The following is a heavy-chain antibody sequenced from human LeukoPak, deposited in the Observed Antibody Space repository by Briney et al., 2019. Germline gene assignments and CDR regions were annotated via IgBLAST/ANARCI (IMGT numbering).Heavy chain of an antibody. J-gene: IGHJ4*02. CDR3: ARHPEPGYCSSTSCHESYFDY. CDR2: ISGSGGRP. CDR1: GFTFSSCA. V-gene: IGHV3-23*01. Sequence: GGSLRLSCAASGFTFSSCAMSWVRQAPGKGLEWVSAISGSGGRPYYADSVKGRFTISRDNSKNTLYLQMKSLRAEDTAVYYCARHPEPGYCSSTSCHESYFDYWGQGTLVTVSS. D-gene: IGHD2-2*01.